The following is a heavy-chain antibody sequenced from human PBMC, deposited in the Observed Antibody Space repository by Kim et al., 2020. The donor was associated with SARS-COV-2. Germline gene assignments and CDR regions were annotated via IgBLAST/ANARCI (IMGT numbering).Heavy chain of an antibody. CDR3: AKSPTMVIFYFDS. CDR1: RFTFNNYA. J-gene: IGHJ4*02. V-gene: IGHV3-23*01. Sequence: GGSLRLSCATSRFTFNNYAMSWVRQAPGKGLEWVSSITGSGGKTYYADSVKGRFTISRDNSRNTLFVQMDSLRAEDTATYYCAKSPTMVIFYFDSWGQGTPVTVSS. D-gene: IGHD3-10*01. CDR2: ITGSGGKT.